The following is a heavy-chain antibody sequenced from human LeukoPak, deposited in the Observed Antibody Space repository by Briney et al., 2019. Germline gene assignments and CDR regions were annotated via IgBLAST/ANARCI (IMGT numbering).Heavy chain of an antibody. CDR3: ASSYYDSSGYYIDI. V-gene: IGHV4-34*01. Sequence: PSETLSLTCAVYGGSFSGYYWSWIRQPPGKGLEWIGEINHSGSTNYNPSLKSRVTISVDTSKNQFSLKLSSVTAADTAVYYCASSYYDSSGYYIDIWGQGTMVTVSS. CDR1: GGSFSGYY. CDR2: INHSGST. J-gene: IGHJ3*02. D-gene: IGHD3-22*01.